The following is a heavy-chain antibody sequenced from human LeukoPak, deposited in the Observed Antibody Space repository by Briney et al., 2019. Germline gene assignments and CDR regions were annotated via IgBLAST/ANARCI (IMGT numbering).Heavy chain of an antibody. CDR1: GFTFTSSA. CDR3: ASRPLRYYYYGMDV. CDR2: IVVGSGNT. Sequence: TSVKVSSKASGFTFTSSAMQWVRQARGQRLEWIGWIVVGSGNTNYAQKFQERVTITRDMSTSTAYMELSSLRSEDTAVYYCASRPLRYYYYGMDVWGQGTTVTVSS. J-gene: IGHJ6*02. V-gene: IGHV1-58*02. D-gene: IGHD3-16*01.